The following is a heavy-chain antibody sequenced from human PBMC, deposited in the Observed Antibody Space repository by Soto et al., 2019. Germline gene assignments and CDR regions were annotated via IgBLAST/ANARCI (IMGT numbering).Heavy chain of an antibody. CDR1: GYTFTSYA. J-gene: IGHJ4*02. CDR3: ARVIGGWYYFDY. V-gene: IGHV1-3*01. D-gene: IGHD6-19*01. Sequence: QVQLVQSGAEVKKPGASVKVSCKDSGYTFTSYAMHWVRQAPGQRLEWMGWINAGNGNTKYSQKFQGRVTITTDTSASTAYMELSSLRSEDTAVYYCARVIGGWYYFDYWGQGTLFTVSS. CDR2: INAGNGNT.